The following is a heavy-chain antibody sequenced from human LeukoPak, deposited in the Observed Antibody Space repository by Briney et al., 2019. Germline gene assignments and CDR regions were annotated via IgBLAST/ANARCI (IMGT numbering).Heavy chain of an antibody. CDR3: ARGDTTMYYYDSSGYGGYDY. CDR1: GGTFSSYA. J-gene: IGHJ4*02. Sequence: ASVKVSCKASGGTFSSYAISWVRQAPGQGLEWMGRIIPILGIANYAQKFQGRVTITADKSTSTAYMELSSLRSEDTAVYYCARGDTTMYYYDSSGYGGYDYWGQGTLVTVSS. D-gene: IGHD3-22*01. CDR2: IIPILGIA. V-gene: IGHV1-69*04.